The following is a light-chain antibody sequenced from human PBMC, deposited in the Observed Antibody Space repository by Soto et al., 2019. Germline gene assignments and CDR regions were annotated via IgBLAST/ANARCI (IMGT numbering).Light chain of an antibody. Sequence: DIVMTQSPDSLAVSLGERATINCKSSQSVLYSSNNKNYLAWYQQKPGQPPKLLIYWASTRESGVPDRFSGSGSGTDFTLTISSLQAEDVAVYYCQQYYSRADLGWTFGQGTKVEIK. CDR3: QQYYSRADLGWT. CDR2: WAS. CDR1: QSVLYSSNNKNY. J-gene: IGKJ1*01. V-gene: IGKV4-1*01.